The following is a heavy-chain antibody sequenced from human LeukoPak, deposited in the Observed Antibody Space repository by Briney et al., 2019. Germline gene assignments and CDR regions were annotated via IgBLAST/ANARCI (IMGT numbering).Heavy chain of an antibody. D-gene: IGHD2-21*02. Sequence: GGSLRLSCAASGFTFSSYGMHWVRQAPGTGLGRVAVISYDGSNKYYADSVKGRFTISRDNSKNTLYLQMNSLRVEDTAVYYCAKGMCGGDCFDAFDIWGQGTMVTVSS. J-gene: IGHJ3*02. CDR1: GFTFSSYG. V-gene: IGHV3-30*18. CDR3: AKGMCGGDCFDAFDI. CDR2: ISYDGSNK.